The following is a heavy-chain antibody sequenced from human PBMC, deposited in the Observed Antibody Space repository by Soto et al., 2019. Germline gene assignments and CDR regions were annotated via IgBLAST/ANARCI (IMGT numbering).Heavy chain of an antibody. V-gene: IGHV4-4*07. J-gene: IGHJ4*02. D-gene: IGHD3-22*01. Sequence: LSLTCTVSGGSISSYYWSWIRQPAGKGLEWIGRIYTSGSTNYNPSLKSRVTMSVDTSKNQFSLKLSSVTAADTAVYYCARDYDSSGYSVRFDYWGQGTLVTVSS. CDR2: IYTSGST. CDR3: ARDYDSSGYSVRFDY. CDR1: GGSISSYY.